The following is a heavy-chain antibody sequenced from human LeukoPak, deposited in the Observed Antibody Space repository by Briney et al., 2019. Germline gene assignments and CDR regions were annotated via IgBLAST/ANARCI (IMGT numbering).Heavy chain of an antibody. CDR1: GGSISSYY. Sequence: SETLSLTCTVSGGSISSYYWSWIRQPPGKGLEWIGYIYYSGSTNYNPSLKSRVTISVDTSKNQFSLKLSSVTAADTAVYYCARGGFGVVISPTGAYDYWGQGTLVTVSS. CDR3: ARGGFGVVISPTGAYDY. D-gene: IGHD3-3*01. J-gene: IGHJ4*02. CDR2: IYYSGST. V-gene: IGHV4-59*01.